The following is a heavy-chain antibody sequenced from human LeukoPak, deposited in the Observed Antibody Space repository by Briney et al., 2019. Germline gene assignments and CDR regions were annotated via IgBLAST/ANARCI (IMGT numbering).Heavy chain of an antibody. CDR2: INHSGST. Sequence: NSSETLSLTCAVYGGSFSGYYWSWIRQPPGKGLEWIGEINHSGSTNYNPSLKSRVTISVDTSKNQFSLKLSSVTAADTAVYYCARGPLAIKYWGQGTLVTVSS. J-gene: IGHJ4*02. V-gene: IGHV4-34*01. CDR1: GGSFSGYY. D-gene: IGHD2-21*01. CDR3: ARGPLAIKY.